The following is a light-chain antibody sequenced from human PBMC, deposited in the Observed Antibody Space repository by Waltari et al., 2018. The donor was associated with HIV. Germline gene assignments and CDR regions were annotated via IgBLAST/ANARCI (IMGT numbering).Light chain of an antibody. CDR3: NSYTSISTWV. CDR2: EVS. J-gene: IGLJ3*02. V-gene: IGLV2-14*01. CDR1: TRDVGSYSY. Sequence: QSALTQPASVSGSPGQSIPISCTGSTRDVGSYSYVPWYQQHPGKAPKLMIYEVSNRPAGVSHRFSGSKSGNTASLTISGLQPEDEADYYCNSYTSISTWVFGGGTKLTVL.